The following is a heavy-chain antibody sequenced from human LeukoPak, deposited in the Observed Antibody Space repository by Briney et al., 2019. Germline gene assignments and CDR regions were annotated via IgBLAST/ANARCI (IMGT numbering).Heavy chain of an antibody. CDR2: IKQDGSEK. J-gene: IGHJ4*02. V-gene: IGHV3-7*01. Sequence: TGGSLRLSCAASGFTFSSYWMSWVRQAPGKGLEWVANIKQDGSEKYYVDSVKGRFTISRDNAKNSLYLQMNSLRAEDTAVYYCARGTRWLQLPYFKRGGPYYFDYWGQGTLVTVSS. CDR3: ARGTRWLQLPYFKRGGPYYFDY. D-gene: IGHD5-24*01. CDR1: GFTFSSYW.